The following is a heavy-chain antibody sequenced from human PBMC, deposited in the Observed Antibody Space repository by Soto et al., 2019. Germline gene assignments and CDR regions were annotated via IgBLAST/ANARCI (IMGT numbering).Heavy chain of an antibody. D-gene: IGHD3-22*01. CDR2: IYHSGST. J-gene: IGHJ4*02. V-gene: IGHV4-4*02. CDR1: GGSISSSNW. CDR3: ARVYYYDSSGADGDYFDY. Sequence: QVQLQESGPGLVKPSGTLSLTCAVSGGSISSSNWWSWVRQPPGKGLEWIGEIYHSGSTNYNPSLKSRVTISVDKSKNQFSLKLSSVTAADTAVYYCARVYYYDSSGADGDYFDYWGQGTLVTVSS.